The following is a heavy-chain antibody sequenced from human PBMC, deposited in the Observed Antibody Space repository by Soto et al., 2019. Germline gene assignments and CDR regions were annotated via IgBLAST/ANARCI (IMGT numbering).Heavy chain of an antibody. CDR1: GGSIRSYY. Sequence: QVQLQESGPGLVKPSETLSLTCTVSGGSIRSYYWSWIRQPPGKGLEWIGSIYYSGSTNYKPSLKSRVTISVDTSKNQFSLKLNSVTAPDTAVYYCARQGGWFDPWGQGTLVTVSS. J-gene: IGHJ5*02. D-gene: IGHD1-26*01. V-gene: IGHV4-59*08. CDR2: IYYSGST. CDR3: ARQGGWFDP.